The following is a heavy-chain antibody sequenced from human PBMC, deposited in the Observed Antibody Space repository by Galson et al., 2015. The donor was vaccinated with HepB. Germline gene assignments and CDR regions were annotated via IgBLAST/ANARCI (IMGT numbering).Heavy chain of an antibody. CDR1: GFTFSSYG. D-gene: IGHD3-22*01. V-gene: IGHV3-33*01. J-gene: IGHJ3*02. Sequence: SLRLSCAASGFTFSSYGMHWVRQAPGKGLEWVAVIWYDGSNKYYRDSVKGRFTISRDNSKNTLYLQMNSLRAADTAVYYCATTYTSGPSLEAFESWGQGTMVTVPS. CDR2: IWYDGSNK. CDR3: ATTYTSGPSLEAFES.